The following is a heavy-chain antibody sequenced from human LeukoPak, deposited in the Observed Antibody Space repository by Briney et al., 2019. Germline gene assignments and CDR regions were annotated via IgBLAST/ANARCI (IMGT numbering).Heavy chain of an antibody. D-gene: IGHD2-2*01. J-gene: IGHJ5*02. V-gene: IGHV4-59*02. CDR1: GGSVTTYY. CDR3: ARGGAHYQLPHWWLDP. CDR2: IFYNGNN. Sequence: SDTLSLTCTVSGGSVTTYYWTWIRQPPGKGLEWIGYIFYNGNNKYNPALNSRVTMSVDTSKNQFSLRMSSVTAADTAVYYCARGGAHYQLPHWWLDPWGQGTLVTVSS.